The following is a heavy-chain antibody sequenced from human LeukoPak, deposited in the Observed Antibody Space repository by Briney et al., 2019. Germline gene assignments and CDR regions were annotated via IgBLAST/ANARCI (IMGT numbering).Heavy chain of an antibody. V-gene: IGHV4-61*01. CDR3: ARDSHFCSGISCDLGWFDP. D-gene: IGHD2-2*01. Sequence: SETLSLTCTVSGGSVSSGLHYWNWIRQPPGKGLEWIVYIYYRGSTDYNPSLKSRVTMSADTSKNQFSLKLRSVTAADTAVYYCARDSHFCSGISCDLGWFDPWGQGTLVTVSS. CDR2: IYYRGST. CDR1: GGSVSSGLHY. J-gene: IGHJ5*02.